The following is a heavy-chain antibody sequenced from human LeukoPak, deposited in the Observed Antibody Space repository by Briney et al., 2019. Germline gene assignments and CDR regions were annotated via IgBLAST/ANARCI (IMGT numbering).Heavy chain of an antibody. D-gene: IGHD2-15*01. V-gene: IGHV4-34*01. CDR1: GGSFSGYY. J-gene: IGHJ4*02. CDR2: INHSGST. Sequence: SETLSLTCAVYGGSFSGYYWSWIRQPPGKGLEWIGEINHSGSTNYNPSLKSRVTISVDTSKNQFSLKLSSVTAADTAVYYCARDLGWCSGGSCYPTYDYWGQGTLVTVSS. CDR3: ARDLGWCSGGSCYPTYDY.